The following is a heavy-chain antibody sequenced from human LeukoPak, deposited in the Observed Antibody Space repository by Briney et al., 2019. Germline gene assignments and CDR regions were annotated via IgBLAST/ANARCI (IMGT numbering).Heavy chain of an antibody. CDR2: INHSGST. J-gene: IGHJ4*02. V-gene: IGHV4-34*01. Sequence: SETLSLTCAVYGGSFSGYYWSWIRQPPGEGLEWIGEINHSGSTNYNPSLKSRVTISVDTSKNQFSLKLSSVTAADTAVYYCAVRGVGLRYFDWLLDYWGQGTLVTVSS. CDR1: GGSFSGYY. CDR3: AVRGVGLRYFDWLLDY. D-gene: IGHD3-9*01.